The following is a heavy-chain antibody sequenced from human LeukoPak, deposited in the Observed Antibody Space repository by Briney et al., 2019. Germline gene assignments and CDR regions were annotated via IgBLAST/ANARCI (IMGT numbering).Heavy chain of an antibody. CDR1: GFTFSSYE. D-gene: IGHD3-22*01. CDR3: ARGSPYYYDSSGYYYD. V-gene: IGHV3-48*03. Sequence: PGGSLRLSCAASGFTFSSYEMNWVRQAPGKGLEWVSYISSSGSTIYYADSVKGRFTISRDNAKNSLYLQTNSLRAEDTAVYYCARGSPYYYDSSGYYYDWGQGTLVTVSS. CDR2: ISSSGSTI. J-gene: IGHJ4*02.